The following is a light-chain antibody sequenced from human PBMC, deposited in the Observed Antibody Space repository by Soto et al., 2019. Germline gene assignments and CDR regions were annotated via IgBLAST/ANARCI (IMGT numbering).Light chain of an antibody. CDR3: QQYNTHPYT. CDR2: GAS. Sequence: DIQMTQSPSSLSASVGDRVTITCRASQDINIYLAWFQQKPGKAPKSLIFGASSLQSGVPTNFSGSGSGTDFTLTISSLQPEDSATYYCQQYNTHPYTFGQGTKVDIK. J-gene: IGKJ2*01. V-gene: IGKV1-16*02. CDR1: QDINIY.